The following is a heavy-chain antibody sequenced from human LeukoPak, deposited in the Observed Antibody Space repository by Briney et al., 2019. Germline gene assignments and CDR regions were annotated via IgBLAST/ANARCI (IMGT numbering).Heavy chain of an antibody. V-gene: IGHV3-23*01. CDR2: IRGTDDTT. Sequence: PGGSLRLSCAASGFTFSSYAMTWVRQAPGKGLEWISCIRGTDDTTYYADSVKGRFTISRDNSRSTLYLQMHGLRAEDTAMYYCAKDMYTYDSPYFDSWGQGALVTVAS. J-gene: IGHJ4*02. CDR3: AKDMYTYDSPYFDS. CDR1: GFTFSSYA. D-gene: IGHD3-22*01.